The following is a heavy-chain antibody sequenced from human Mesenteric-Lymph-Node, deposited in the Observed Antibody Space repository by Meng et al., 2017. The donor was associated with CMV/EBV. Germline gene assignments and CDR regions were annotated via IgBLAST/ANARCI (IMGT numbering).Heavy chain of an antibody. CDR2: INPNSGGT. V-gene: IGHV1-2*02. CDR1: GYTFTGYY. J-gene: IGHJ4*02. Sequence: ASVKVSCKASGYTFTGYYMHWVRQAPGQGLEGMGWINPNSGGTNYAQKFQGRVTMTRDTSISTAYMELSRLRSDDTAVYYCARSMTYYYGSGSFRAEPYYFDYWGQGTLVTVSS. D-gene: IGHD3-10*01. CDR3: ARSMTYYYGSGSFRAEPYYFDY.